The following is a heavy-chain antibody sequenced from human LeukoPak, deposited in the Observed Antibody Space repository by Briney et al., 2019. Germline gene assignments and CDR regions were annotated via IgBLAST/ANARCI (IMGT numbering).Heavy chain of an antibody. CDR3: TRDEHKGSATFNY. Sequence: SVKVSCKPSGGTFRSAAMSWVRQAPGQGLEWVGHIILMFGTTTYAQKFQGRVTITADESTRTVHMELNSLTSDDTAIYYCTRDEHKGSATFNYWGQGTLVIVSS. CDR1: GGTFRSAA. J-gene: IGHJ4*02. CDR2: IILMFGTT. V-gene: IGHV1-69*13. D-gene: IGHD3-10*01.